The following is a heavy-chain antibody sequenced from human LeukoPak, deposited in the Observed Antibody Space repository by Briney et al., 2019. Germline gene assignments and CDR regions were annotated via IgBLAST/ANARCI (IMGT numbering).Heavy chain of an antibody. Sequence: PGGSLRLSCAASGFTFSDYYMSWIRQAPGKGLEWVSYISSSGSTVYYADSVKGRFTISRDNAKNSLYLQMNSLRAEDTAVYYCARVRASTSIHSDYWGQGTLVTVSS. J-gene: IGHJ4*02. CDR3: ARVRASTSIHSDY. D-gene: IGHD1-26*01. V-gene: IGHV3-11*01. CDR2: ISSSGSTV. CDR1: GFTFSDYY.